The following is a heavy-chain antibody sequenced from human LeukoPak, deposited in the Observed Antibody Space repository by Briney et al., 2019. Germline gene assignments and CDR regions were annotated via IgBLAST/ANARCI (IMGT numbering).Heavy chain of an antibody. CDR2: ISDTGANT. Sequence: GGSLRLSCAASGVTFTSYAMSLVRQAPGKGLEWVSGISDTGANTYYGDSVKGRFTISRDNSKNTLYLQMNSLRAEDTAVYYCAKAASTKYTGYAFDIWGQGTMVTVSS. CDR3: AKAASTKYTGYAFDI. V-gene: IGHV3-23*01. CDR1: GVTFTSYA. D-gene: IGHD5/OR15-5a*01. J-gene: IGHJ3*02.